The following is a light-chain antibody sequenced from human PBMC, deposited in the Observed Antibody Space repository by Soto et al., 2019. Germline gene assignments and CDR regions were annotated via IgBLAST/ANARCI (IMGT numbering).Light chain of an antibody. CDR2: GAS. V-gene: IGKV3D-20*02. CDR1: QSVSSSY. J-gene: IGKJ1*01. CDR3: QQRSNWQWT. Sequence: EIVLTQSPGTLSLSPGERATLSCRASQSVSSSYLAWYQQKPVQAPSLLIYGASSRATGIPDRFSGSGSGTDFTLTISRLEPEDFAVYYCQQRSNWQWTFGQGTKVDIK.